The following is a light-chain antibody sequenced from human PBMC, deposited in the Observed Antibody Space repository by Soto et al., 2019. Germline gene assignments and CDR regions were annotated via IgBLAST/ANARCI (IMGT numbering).Light chain of an antibody. CDR2: DVS. J-gene: IGLJ2*01. V-gene: IGLV2-14*01. CDR1: SSDVGGYNY. Sequence: QSALTQPASVSGSPGQSITISCTGTSSDVGGYNYVSWYQQHPGKAPKLMIYDVSNRPSGVSNRFSGSKSGNTASLTTSGLQAEDEADYDCSSYTSSSTLVFGGGTKLTDL. CDR3: SSYTSSSTLV.